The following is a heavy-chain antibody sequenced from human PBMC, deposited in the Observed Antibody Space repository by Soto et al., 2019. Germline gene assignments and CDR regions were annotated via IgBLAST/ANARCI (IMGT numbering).Heavy chain of an antibody. CDR2: MNAGVGNT. CDR3: ARDTGYTFGSLNY. V-gene: IGHV1-3*01. Sequence: HVELVQSGADVKKPGASVTMSCEASGYTFTDYALHWVRQAPGQRLEWMGWMNAGVGNTLYSQKFQGRITITRDTSASTAYMELNSLKSEDTAIYYCARDTGYTFGSLNYWGPGTLVTVSS. CDR1: GYTFTDYA. D-gene: IGHD5-18*01. J-gene: IGHJ4*02.